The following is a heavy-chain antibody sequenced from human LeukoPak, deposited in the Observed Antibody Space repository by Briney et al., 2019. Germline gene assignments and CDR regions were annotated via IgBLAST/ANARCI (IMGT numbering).Heavy chain of an antibody. J-gene: IGHJ4*02. Sequence: ASVKVSCKASGSTFSSYDINWVRQAPGQGLEWMGWINPNSGGTNYAQKFQGRVTMTRDTSISTAYMEPSRLRSDDTAVYYCARWNYYDSSGLKSFDYWGQGTLVTVSS. CDR2: INPNSGGT. D-gene: IGHD3-22*01. V-gene: IGHV1-2*02. CDR3: ARWNYYDSSGLKSFDY. CDR1: GSTFSSYD.